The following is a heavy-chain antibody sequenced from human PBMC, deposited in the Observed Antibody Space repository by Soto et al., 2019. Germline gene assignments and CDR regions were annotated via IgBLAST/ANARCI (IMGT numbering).Heavy chain of an antibody. V-gene: IGHV3-73*01. D-gene: IGHD1-26*01. J-gene: IGHJ4*02. Sequence: EVQLVESGGGLVQPGGSLKLSCAASGFTFSGSAMHWVRQASGKGLEWVGRIRSKANSYATAYAASVKGRFTISRDDSKNTAYLQMNSRKTEDTAVYYCTRQGSGSYWGTTNQGADYWGQGTLVTVSS. CDR2: IRSKANSYAT. CDR3: TRQGSGSYWGTTNQGADY. CDR1: GFTFSGSA.